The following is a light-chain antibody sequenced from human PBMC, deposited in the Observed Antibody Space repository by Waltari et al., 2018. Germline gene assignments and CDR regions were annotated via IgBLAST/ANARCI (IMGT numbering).Light chain of an antibody. J-gene: IGLJ2*01. Sequence: QSALTQPASVSGSPGQSITISCTGRNSNVGGNNYVSWYQQHPGKAPKLMIYDVSQRPPGVSDRFSGSKSGNTASLTISGLQAEDDADYYCCSYTGRSVVFGGGTKLTVL. V-gene: IGLV2-23*02. CDR3: CSYTGRSVV. CDR1: NSNVGGNNY. CDR2: DVS.